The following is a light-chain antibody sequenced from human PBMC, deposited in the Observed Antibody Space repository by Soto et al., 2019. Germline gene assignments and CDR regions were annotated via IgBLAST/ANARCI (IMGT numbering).Light chain of an antibody. V-gene: IGLV2-14*01. CDR1: SSDIGGHDY. J-gene: IGLJ2*01. CDR2: EVT. Sequence: QSALTQPASVSGSPGQSITISCTGTSSDIGGHDYVFWYQQYPGKAPKLLISEVTNRPSGVSRRFSGSKSGATASLTITGLLAEDEADYYCASYAGSSIHVVFGGGTKLTVL. CDR3: ASYAGSSIHVV.